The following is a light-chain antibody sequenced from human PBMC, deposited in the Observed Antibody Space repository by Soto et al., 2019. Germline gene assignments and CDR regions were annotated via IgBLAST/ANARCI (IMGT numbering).Light chain of an antibody. Sequence: IVLTQSPGTLSLSPGERGTLSCRASQSVSSNYLAWYQQKPGQAPRLLIYGASSRATGTPDRFSGSGSGTDFTLTISRLEPEDFALYYCQQYGSSPRTFGGGTKVDIK. CDR1: QSVSSNY. V-gene: IGKV3-20*01. CDR2: GAS. J-gene: IGKJ4*01. CDR3: QQYGSSPRT.